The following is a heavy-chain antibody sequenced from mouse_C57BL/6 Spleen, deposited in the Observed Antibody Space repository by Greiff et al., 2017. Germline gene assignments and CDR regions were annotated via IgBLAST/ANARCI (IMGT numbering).Heavy chain of an antibody. V-gene: IGHV1-47*01. D-gene: IGHD2-1*01. J-gene: IGHJ4*01. Sequence: VKLMESGAELVKPGASVKMSCKASGYTFTTYPIEWMKQNHGKSLEWIGNFHPYNDDTKYNEKFKGKATLTVEKSSSTVYLELSRLTSDDSAVYYCARGYYGNYVDYAMDYWGQGTSVTVSS. CDR3: ARGYYGNYVDYAMDY. CDR1: GYTFTTYP. CDR2: FHPYNDDT.